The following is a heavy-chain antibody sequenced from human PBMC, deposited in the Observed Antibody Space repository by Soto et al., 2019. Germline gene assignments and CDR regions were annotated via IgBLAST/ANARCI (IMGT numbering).Heavy chain of an antibody. CDR1: GFTFSSYS. V-gene: IGHV3-48*02. CDR3: ARSIYSSGWQYYYYYYGMDV. CDR2: ISSSSSTI. Sequence: GGSLRLSCAASGFTFSSYSMNWVRQAPGKGLEWVSYISSSSSTIYYADSVKGRFTISRDNAKNSLCLQMNSLRDEDTAVYYCARSIYSSGWQYYYYYYGMDVWGQGTTVTVSS. J-gene: IGHJ6*02. D-gene: IGHD6-19*01.